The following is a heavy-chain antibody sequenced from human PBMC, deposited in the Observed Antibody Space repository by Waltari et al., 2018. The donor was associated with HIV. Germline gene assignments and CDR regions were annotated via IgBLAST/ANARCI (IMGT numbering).Heavy chain of an antibody. Sequence: EVKKPGSSVKVSCKASGGTFSSYAISWVRQAPGQGLEWMGGIIPIFGTANYAQKFQGRVTITADESTSTAYMELSSLRSEDTAVYYCARGRRTGYSGSYFYFQHWGQGTLVTVSS. CDR2: IIPIFGTA. J-gene: IGHJ1*01. D-gene: IGHD1-26*01. CDR3: ARGRRTGYSGSYFYFQH. V-gene: IGHV1-69*01. CDR1: GGTFSSYA.